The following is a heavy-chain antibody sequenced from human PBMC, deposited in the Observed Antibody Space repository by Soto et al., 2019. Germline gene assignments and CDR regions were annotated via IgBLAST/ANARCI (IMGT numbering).Heavy chain of an antibody. J-gene: IGHJ4*02. Sequence: PGGSLRLSCAASGFTFSSYSMNWVRQAPGKGLEWVSSISGSGNYTHYADFLRGRFTISRDNAKTSLYLQMNSLRAEDTAVYYCAREGINNYNEYYFVSWDQGTVVTVSS. V-gene: IGHV3-21*01. CDR2: ISGSGNYT. D-gene: IGHD4-4*01. CDR3: AREGINNYNEYYFVS. CDR1: GFTFSSYS.